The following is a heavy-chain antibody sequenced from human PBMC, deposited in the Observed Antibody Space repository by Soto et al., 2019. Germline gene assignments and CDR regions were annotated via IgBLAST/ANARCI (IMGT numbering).Heavy chain of an antibody. Sequence: SETLSLTCAVSGGSITSNWWSWVRQPPGKGLEWIGEIHHSGSFNYNPSLRSRVTISIDKSRNQFSLQLTSVTAADTALYFCARHDNMTLGSQYLDSSGPGTLVTVSS. CDR2: IHHSGSF. D-gene: IGHD1-1*01. J-gene: IGHJ4*02. V-gene: IGHV4-4*02. CDR1: GGSITSNW. CDR3: ARHDNMTLGSQYLDS.